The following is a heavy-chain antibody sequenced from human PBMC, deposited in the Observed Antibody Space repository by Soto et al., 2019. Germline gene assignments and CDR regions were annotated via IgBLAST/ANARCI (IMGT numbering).Heavy chain of an antibody. CDR1: GFTFSNAW. V-gene: IGHV3-15*01. J-gene: IGHJ6*02. CDR3: TTDLLDDSSSPDGMDV. Sequence: EVQLVESGGGLVKTGGSLRLSCAASGFTFSNAWMSWVRQAPGKGLEWVGRIKSKTDGGTTDYAAPVKGRFTISRDDSKNTLYLQMNSLKTEDTAVYYCTTDLLDDSSSPDGMDVWGQGTTVTVSS. D-gene: IGHD6-6*01. CDR2: IKSKTDGGTT.